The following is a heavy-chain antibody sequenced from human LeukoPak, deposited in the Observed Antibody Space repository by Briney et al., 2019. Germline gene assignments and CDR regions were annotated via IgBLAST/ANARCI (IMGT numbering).Heavy chain of an antibody. CDR3: ARDLAWDAFDI. V-gene: IGHV3-48*03. CDR1: GFTFSSYE. J-gene: IGHJ3*02. Sequence: PGGSLRLSCAASGFTFSSYEMNWVRQAPGKGLEWVSYINSAGSVIYYADSVKGRFTASRDNAKNSLHLQMNSLRAEDTAVYYCARDLAWDAFDIWGQGTMVTVSS. CDR2: INSAGSVI.